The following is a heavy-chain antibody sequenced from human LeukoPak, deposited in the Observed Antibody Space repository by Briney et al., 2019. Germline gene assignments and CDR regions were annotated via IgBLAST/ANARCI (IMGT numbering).Heavy chain of an antibody. CDR1: GFTFSSYA. D-gene: IGHD3-22*01. V-gene: IGHV3-30-3*01. CDR2: ISYDGSNK. CDR3: ARDLVKYYYGSSGYNY. J-gene: IGHJ4*02. Sequence: QPGRSLRLSCAASGFTFSSYAMPWVRQAPGKGLEWVAVISYDGSNKYYADSVKGRFTISRDNSKNTLYLQMNSLRAEDTAVYYCARDLVKYYYGSSGYNYWGQGTLVTVSS.